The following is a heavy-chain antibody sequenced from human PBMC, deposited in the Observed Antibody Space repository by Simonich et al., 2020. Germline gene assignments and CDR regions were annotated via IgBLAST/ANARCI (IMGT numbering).Heavy chain of an antibody. D-gene: IGHD2-8*01. V-gene: IGHV1-8*03. CDR3: ARSRYCTNGVCYNWFDP. CDR1: GYTFTSYD. J-gene: IGHJ5*02. Sequence: QVQLVQSGAEVKKPGASVKGSCKASGYTFTSYDINWVRQATGQGLEWHGLRNPNKGNTGYAQNFQGRVPIPRTPATSTAYMELRSLRSEDTAVYYCARSRYCTNGVCYNWFDPWGQGTLVTVSS. CDR2: RNPNKGNT.